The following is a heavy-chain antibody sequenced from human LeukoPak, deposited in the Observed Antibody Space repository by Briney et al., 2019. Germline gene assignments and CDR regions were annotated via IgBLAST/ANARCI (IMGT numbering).Heavy chain of an antibody. CDR3: AKDQYYYDSSGYCDY. Sequence: GGSLRLSCAASGFTFSSYAMSWVRQAPGKGLEWVSAISGSGGSTYYADSVKGRFTISRDNSKNTLYLQMNSLRAEDTAVYYCAKDQYYYDSSGYCDYWSQGTLVTVSS. V-gene: IGHV3-23*01. D-gene: IGHD3-22*01. CDR2: ISGSGGST. CDR1: GFTFSSYA. J-gene: IGHJ4*02.